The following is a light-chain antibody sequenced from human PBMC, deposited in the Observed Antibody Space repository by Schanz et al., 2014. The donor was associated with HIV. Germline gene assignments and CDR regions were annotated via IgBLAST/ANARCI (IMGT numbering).Light chain of an antibody. Sequence: QSVLTQPPSVSGAPGQRVTISCTGTRSNIGTGFDVHWYQLLPGTAPKVLIYDNNKRPSGIPDRFSASKSGTSATLGITGLQTGDEADYYCGTWENTLTGEIFGGGTKLTVL. V-gene: IGLV1-51*01. CDR2: DNN. CDR3: GTWENTLTGEI. CDR1: RSNIGTGFD. J-gene: IGLJ2*01.